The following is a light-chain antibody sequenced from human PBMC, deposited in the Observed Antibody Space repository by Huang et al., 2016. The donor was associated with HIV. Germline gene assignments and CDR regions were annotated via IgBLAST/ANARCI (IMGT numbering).Light chain of an antibody. V-gene: IGKV3-15*01. CDR1: QSVSSN. Sequence: EIVMTQSPVTLSVSPGERATLSCRASQSVSSNLAWYQQKPGQAPRLLIYGASTRANGIPARFSGSGSGTEFTLTISSLQSEDFAVYYCQQYNNWPPMYTFGQGTKLEIK. CDR2: GAS. CDR3: QQYNNWPPMYT. J-gene: IGKJ2*01.